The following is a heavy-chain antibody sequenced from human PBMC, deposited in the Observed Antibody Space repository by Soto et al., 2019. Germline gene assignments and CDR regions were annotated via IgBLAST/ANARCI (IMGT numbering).Heavy chain of an antibody. CDR2: ISGSGGST. D-gene: IGHD1-26*01. V-gene: IGHV3-23*01. Sequence: PGGSMRLSCAASGFTFRSYAMSWVSQAPGKGLEWVSAISGSGGSTYYADSVKGRFTISRDNSKNTLYLQMNSLRAEDTAVYYCAKDGISESYYVRQSAYWGQGTLVTVSS. J-gene: IGHJ4*02. CDR1: GFTFRSYA. CDR3: AKDGISESYYVRQSAY.